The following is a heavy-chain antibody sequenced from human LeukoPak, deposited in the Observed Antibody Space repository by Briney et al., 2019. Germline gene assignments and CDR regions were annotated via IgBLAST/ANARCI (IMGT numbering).Heavy chain of an antibody. J-gene: IGHJ5*02. Sequence: PSETLSLTCAVYGWSFNDYYWNWIRQPPGEGLEWIGEINARGDTNYNPSPKSRVTISVDTSKKQFSLRLTSMIAADTALYCCARGQVPAARGYNWFDPWGQGTLVTVSS. V-gene: IGHV4-34*01. CDR2: INARGDT. D-gene: IGHD2-2*01. CDR3: ARGQVPAARGYNWFDP. CDR1: GWSFNDYY.